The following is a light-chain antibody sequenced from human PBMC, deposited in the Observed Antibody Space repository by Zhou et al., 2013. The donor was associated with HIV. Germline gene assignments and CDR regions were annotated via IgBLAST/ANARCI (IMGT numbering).Light chain of an antibody. CDR2: QAS. J-gene: IGKJ4*01. V-gene: IGKV1-39*01. CDR3: QQTYTLPLT. CDR1: LNIRKF. Sequence: DIQMTQSPSSLSASVGDRVTLTCLASLNIRKFVNWYQQKPGKTPTLLIFQASTLQGDDVPSRFSGGGSGTVFNLTLNGFQPADVATYFCQQTYTLPLTFGGGPGSTSN.